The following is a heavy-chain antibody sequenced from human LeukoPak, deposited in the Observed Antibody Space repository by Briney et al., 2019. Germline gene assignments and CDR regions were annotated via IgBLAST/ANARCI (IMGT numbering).Heavy chain of an antibody. J-gene: IGHJ5*02. V-gene: IGHV3-21*04. CDR1: GFTFSSYS. Sequence: GGSLRLSCAASGFTFSSYSMNWVRQAPGKGLEWVSSISSSSSYIYYADSVKGRFTISRDNSKNTLYLQMNSLRAEDTAVYYCAKAAYCGGDCTNWFDPWGQGTLVTVSS. CDR3: AKAAYCGGDCTNWFDP. CDR2: ISSSSSYI. D-gene: IGHD2-21*02.